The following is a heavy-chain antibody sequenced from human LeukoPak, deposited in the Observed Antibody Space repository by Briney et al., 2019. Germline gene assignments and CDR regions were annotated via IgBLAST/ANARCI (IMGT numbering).Heavy chain of an antibody. J-gene: IGHJ4*02. D-gene: IGHD6-19*01. CDR1: GGSISSYY. CDR2: IYYSGST. Sequence: ASETLSLTCAVSGGSISSYYWTWIRQPPGKGLEWIGYIYYSGSTNYNPSLKSRVTISVDTSKNKFSLKLSSVTAADTAVYFCARHRYNSGWYPLFDYWGQGTLVTVSS. V-gene: IGHV4-59*08. CDR3: ARHRYNSGWYPLFDY.